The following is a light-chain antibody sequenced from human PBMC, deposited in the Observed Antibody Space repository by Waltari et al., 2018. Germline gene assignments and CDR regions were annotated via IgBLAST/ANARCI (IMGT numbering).Light chain of an antibody. J-gene: IGLJ3*02. CDR3: AAWDDSLSGLWV. CDR2: RDN. CDR1: NSNIGRNP. V-gene: IGLV1-44*01. Sequence: QSVLTQPPSASGTPGQMVTISCSGSNSNIGRNPVNWYQQLPGAAPKLLIYRDNPRPSGVPDRFSAPKSVTAASLAISGLQSEDEADYYCAAWDDSLSGLWVFGGGTKVTVL.